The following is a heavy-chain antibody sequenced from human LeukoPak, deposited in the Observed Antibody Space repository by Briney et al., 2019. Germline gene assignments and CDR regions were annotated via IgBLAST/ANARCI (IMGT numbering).Heavy chain of an antibody. J-gene: IGHJ6*02. CDR3: AKVNNDLNGMDV. V-gene: IGHV3-21*06. Sequence: GGSLRLSCAASGFTFSSHGMNWVRQAPGKGLEWVSSISSLSSYIYYADSVKGRSTISRDNAKNSLYLQMNSLRAEDTAVYYCAKVNNDLNGMDVWGQGTTVTVSS. D-gene: IGHD3-3*01. CDR2: ISSLSSYI. CDR1: GFTFSSHG.